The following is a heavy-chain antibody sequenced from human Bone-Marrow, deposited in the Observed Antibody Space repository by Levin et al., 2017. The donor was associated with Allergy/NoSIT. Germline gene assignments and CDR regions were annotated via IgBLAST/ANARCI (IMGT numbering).Heavy chain of an antibody. V-gene: IGHV1-2*02. CDR3: ARQNPGRVYWYVDL. CDR1: GYIFTGNS. D-gene: IGHD3-10*01. J-gene: IGHJ2*01. Sequence: ASVKVSCTASGYIFTGNSLHWVRQAPGQGLEWVASINPDTGDSSFAQRFQGRVTVTRDTSMNSAYMELTGLTSDDTAVYFCARQNPGRVYWYVDLWGRGTLVTVSS. CDR2: INPDTGDS.